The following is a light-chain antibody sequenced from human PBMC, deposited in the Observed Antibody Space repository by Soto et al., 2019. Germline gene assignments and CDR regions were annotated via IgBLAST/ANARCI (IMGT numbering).Light chain of an antibody. CDR3: ASWDSSLTGGV. V-gene: IGLV1-51*02. CDR1: SPNIGNNI. CDR2: EDN. J-gene: IGLJ2*01. Sequence: QSVLTQPPSVSAAPGPKVTISCSGSSPNIGNNIVSWYQQLPGTAPKLLIYEDNKRPSGIPDRFSGSKSGTSATLGITGLQTGDEAEYYCASWDSSLTGGVFGGGTKLTVL.